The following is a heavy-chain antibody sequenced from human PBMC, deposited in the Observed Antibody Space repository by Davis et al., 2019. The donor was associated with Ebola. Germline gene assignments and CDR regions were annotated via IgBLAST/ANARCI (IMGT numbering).Heavy chain of an antibody. CDR3: ARVSSHGDPDY. J-gene: IGHJ4*02. V-gene: IGHV3-33*08. D-gene: IGHD4-17*01. Sequence: GGSLRLSCAASGFTFSSYWMQWVRQAPGKGLEWVAVIWYDGSNKYYADSVKGRFTISRDNSKNTLYLQMNSLRAEDTAVYYCARVSSHGDPDYWGQGTLVTVSS. CDR2: IWYDGSNK. CDR1: GFTFSSYW.